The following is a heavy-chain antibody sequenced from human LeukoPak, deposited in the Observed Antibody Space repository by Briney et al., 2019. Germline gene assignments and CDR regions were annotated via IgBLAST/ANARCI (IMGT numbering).Heavy chain of an antibody. CDR3: ARDFGGWIQQWSPPFDF. Sequence: GGSLRLSCAASGFTFSDYYMTWIRQAPGRGLEWVSYISSSGTTIYYADSVKGRFTISRDNAKNSLYLQMNSLRAEDTAVYYCARDFGGWIQQWSPPFDFWGQGTLVTVSS. CDR1: GFTFSDYY. CDR2: ISSSGTTI. J-gene: IGHJ4*02. D-gene: IGHD5-18*01. V-gene: IGHV3-11*01.